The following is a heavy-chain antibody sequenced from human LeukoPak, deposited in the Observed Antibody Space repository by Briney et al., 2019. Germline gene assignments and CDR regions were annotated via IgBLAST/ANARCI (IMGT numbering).Heavy chain of an antibody. V-gene: IGHV1-18*01. Sequence: ASVKVSCKASGYTFTSYGISWVRQAPGQGLEWMGWITTYNGNTNYAQKLQGRVTMTTDTSTSTAYMELRSLRSDDTAVYYCATAAYYYDSSGYFGPYYFDYWGQGTLVTVSS. CDR2: ITTYNGNT. CDR3: ATAAYYYDSSGYFGPYYFDY. D-gene: IGHD3-22*01. J-gene: IGHJ4*02. CDR1: GYTFTSYG.